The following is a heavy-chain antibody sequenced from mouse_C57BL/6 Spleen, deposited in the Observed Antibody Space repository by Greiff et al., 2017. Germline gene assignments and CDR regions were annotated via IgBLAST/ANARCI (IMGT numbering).Heavy chain of an antibody. CDR3: ASPSTVVALYAMDY. V-gene: IGHV2-2*01. Sequence: VQLQQSGPGLVQPSQSLSITCTVSGFSLTSYGVHWVRQSPGKGLEWLGVIWSGGSTDNNAAFISRLSISKDNSKSQVFFKMNSLQADDTAIYYCASPSTVVALYAMDYWGQGTSVTVSS. J-gene: IGHJ4*01. D-gene: IGHD1-1*01. CDR2: IWSGGST. CDR1: GFSLTSYG.